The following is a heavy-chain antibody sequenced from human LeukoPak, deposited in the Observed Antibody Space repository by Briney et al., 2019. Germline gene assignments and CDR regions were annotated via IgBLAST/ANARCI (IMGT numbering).Heavy chain of an antibody. CDR2: IYTSGST. V-gene: IGHV4-61*02. CDR3: ARTEEVGALYYFDY. D-gene: IGHD1-26*01. CDR1: GGSISSGSYY. Sequence: SQTLSLTCTVSGGSISSGSYYWSWIRQPAGKGLEWIGRIYTSGSTNYNPSLKSRVTISVDTSKNQFSLKLSSVTAADTAVYYCARTEEVGALYYFDYWGQGTLVTVSS. J-gene: IGHJ4*02.